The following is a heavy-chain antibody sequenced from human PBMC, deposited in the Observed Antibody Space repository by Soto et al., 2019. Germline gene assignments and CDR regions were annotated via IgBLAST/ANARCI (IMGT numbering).Heavy chain of an antibody. D-gene: IGHD2-15*01. V-gene: IGHV3-21*01. CDR1: GFTFSSYS. CDR3: ARDSDDYCSGGSCYHYGMDV. CDR2: ISSSRSYI. J-gene: IGHJ6*02. Sequence: GGSLRLSCAASGFTFSSYSMNWVRQAPGKGLEWVSSISSSRSYIYYADSVKGRFTISRDNAKNSLYLQMNSLRAEDTAVYYCARDSDDYCSGGSCYHYGMDVWGQGTTVTVSS.